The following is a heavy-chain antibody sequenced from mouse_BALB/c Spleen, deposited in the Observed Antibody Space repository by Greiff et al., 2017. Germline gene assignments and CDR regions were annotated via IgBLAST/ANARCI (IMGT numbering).Heavy chain of an antibody. J-gene: IGHJ3*01. Sequence: EVHLVESGGGLVQPGGSLKLSCAASGFTFSSYTMSWVRQTPEKRLEWVAYISNGGGSTYYPDTVKGRFTISRDNAKNTLYLQMSSLKSEDTAMYYCARHDLLRPWFAYWGQGTLVTVSA. CDR1: GFTFSSYT. CDR3: ARHDLLRPWFAY. CDR2: ISNGGGST. D-gene: IGHD1-2*01. V-gene: IGHV5-12-2*01.